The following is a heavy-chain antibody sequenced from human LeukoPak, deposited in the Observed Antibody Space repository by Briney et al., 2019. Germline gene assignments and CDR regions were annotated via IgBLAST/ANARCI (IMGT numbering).Heavy chain of an antibody. CDR2: ITISGHTK. Sequence: GGSLRLSCAASGFRLSTYELNWVRQAPGKGLEWIADITISGHTKNYADSVKGRFSISRDNARTSLYLQMHSLRVEDTGVYYCARGDPHADLWGQGTLVTVSS. CDR3: ARGDPHADL. CDR1: GFRLSTYE. J-gene: IGHJ5*02. V-gene: IGHV3-48*03.